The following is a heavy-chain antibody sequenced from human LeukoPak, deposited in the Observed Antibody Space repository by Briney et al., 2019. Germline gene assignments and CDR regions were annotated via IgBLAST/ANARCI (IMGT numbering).Heavy chain of an antibody. CDR3: ARVGTSHYYYYYMDV. D-gene: IGHD7-27*01. CDR2: IIPIFGTA. CDR1: RGTFSSYA. J-gene: IGHJ6*03. V-gene: IGHV1-69*13. Sequence: SVKVSCKASRGTFSSYAISWVRQAPGQGLEWMGGIIPIFGTANYAQKFQGRVTITPDESPRTAYMEKRSPSGEDTAVYYCARVGTSHYYYYYMDVWGRGTTVTVS.